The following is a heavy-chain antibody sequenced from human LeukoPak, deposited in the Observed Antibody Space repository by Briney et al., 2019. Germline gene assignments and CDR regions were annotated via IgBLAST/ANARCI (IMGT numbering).Heavy chain of an antibody. Sequence: SETLSLTCTVSSGPITSGGFYRTWIRQRPEKGLEWIRYIYYSGLTYYNPSLKSRVTISAGTSNNQFSLKLKSVTAADTGVYYCARGIVPTFWGPGTLVTVSS. D-gene: IGHD5-12*01. CDR3: ARGIVPTF. CDR1: SGPITSGGFY. CDR2: IYYSGLT. J-gene: IGHJ4*02. V-gene: IGHV4-31*03.